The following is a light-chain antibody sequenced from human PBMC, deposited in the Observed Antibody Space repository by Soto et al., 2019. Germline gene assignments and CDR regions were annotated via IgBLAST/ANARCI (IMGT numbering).Light chain of an antibody. CDR2: KAS. J-gene: IGKJ1*01. Sequence: DIQLSQSPPSLSASVGDTVTITCRASQNINSWLAWYQQKPGKAPNLLIYKASSLESGVPSRFSGSGSGTEFTLTISSLQPDDFATYYCQQYKSYWTFGQGTKVDIK. CDR3: QQYKSYWT. V-gene: IGKV1-5*03. CDR1: QNINSW.